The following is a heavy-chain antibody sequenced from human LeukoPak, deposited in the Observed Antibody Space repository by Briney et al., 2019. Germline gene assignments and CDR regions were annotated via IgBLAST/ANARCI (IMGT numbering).Heavy chain of an antibody. J-gene: IGHJ4*02. CDR1: GYTFTGYY. V-gene: IGHV1-2*02. CDR3: ARDRAHTAMVNYYFDY. D-gene: IGHD5-18*01. Sequence: ASVTVSCKASGYTFTGYYMHWVRQAPGQGLEWMGWINPNSGGTNYAQKFQGRVTMTRDTSISTAYMELSRLRSDDTAVYYCARDRAHTAMVNYYFDYWGQGTLVTVSP. CDR2: INPNSGGT.